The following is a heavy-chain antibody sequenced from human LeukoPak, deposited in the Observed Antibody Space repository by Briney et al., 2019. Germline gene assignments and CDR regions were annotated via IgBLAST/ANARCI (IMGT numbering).Heavy chain of an antibody. CDR1: GGSISSYF. V-gene: IGHV4-59*01. CDR2: FYNSGRS. D-gene: IGHD6-19*01. J-gene: IGHJ4*02. CDR3: ARGLEDSGWQPFYFDP. Sequence: SETLSLTCTVSGGSISSYFWTCIRQPPGKGLEWLGYFYNSGRSKYNPSLKSRVTISVDTSKNQFSLKLSSVTAADTGVYYCARGLEDSGWQPFYFDPWGQGSLVSVSS.